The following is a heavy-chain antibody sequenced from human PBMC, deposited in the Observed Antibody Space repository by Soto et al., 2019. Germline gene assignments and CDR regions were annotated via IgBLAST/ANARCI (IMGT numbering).Heavy chain of an antibody. Sequence: GESLEISCKGSGYNFITYWIACVRQKPGKGLEWMGIIDPADSETKYSPSFQGQVTISVDKSINTAYLQWSSLKASDTAMYYCARLGQGGYVQGMDVWGEGTTVTVSS. J-gene: IGHJ6*04. V-gene: IGHV5-51*01. CDR3: ARLGQGGYVQGMDV. CDR1: GYNFITYW. CDR2: IDPADSET. D-gene: IGHD5-12*01.